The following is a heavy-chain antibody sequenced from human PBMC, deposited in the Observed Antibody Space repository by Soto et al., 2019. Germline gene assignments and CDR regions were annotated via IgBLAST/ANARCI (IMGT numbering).Heavy chain of an antibody. CDR2: IYHSGST. CDR3: ARVPDR. V-gene: IGHV4-30-2*01. CDR1: GGSISRGGYS. D-gene: IGHD2-2*01. Sequence: SETLSVNCGVSGGSISRGGYSWSWIRQPPGKGLEWIGYIYHSGSTYYNPSLKSRVTISVDRSKNQFSLKLSSVTAADTAVYYCARVPDRWGQGTLVTVSS. J-gene: IGHJ5*02.